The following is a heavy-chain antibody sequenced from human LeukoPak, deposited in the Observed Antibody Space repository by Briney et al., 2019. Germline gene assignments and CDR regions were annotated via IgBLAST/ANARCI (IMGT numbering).Heavy chain of an antibody. CDR2: INPNSGGT. Sequence: ASVKVSCKASGYTFTGYYMHWVRQVPGQGLQWMGWINPNSGGTNYPQKFQGRVTMTTDTSISTAYMELSSLRSDDTAVYFCARDAIVRDYSYSDYWGQGTPVTVSS. CDR3: ARDAIVRDYSYSDY. D-gene: IGHD4-11*01. CDR1: GYTFTGYY. J-gene: IGHJ4*02. V-gene: IGHV1-2*02.